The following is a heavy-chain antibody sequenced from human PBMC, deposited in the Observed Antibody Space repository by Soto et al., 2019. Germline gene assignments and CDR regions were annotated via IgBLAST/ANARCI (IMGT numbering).Heavy chain of an antibody. CDR1: GFTFSSCS. J-gene: IGHJ4*02. CDR3: VRDPDSLDY. CDR2: ISRTSVI. V-gene: IGHV3-48*01. Sequence: EVQLVESGGGLVQPGGSLRLSCAASGFTFSSCSMNWVRQAPGTGLEWVAYISRTSVIYYADSVKGRFTISRDNAKNSLYLQMNSLSVEDTAVYYCVRDPDSLDYWGQGTLVTVSS.